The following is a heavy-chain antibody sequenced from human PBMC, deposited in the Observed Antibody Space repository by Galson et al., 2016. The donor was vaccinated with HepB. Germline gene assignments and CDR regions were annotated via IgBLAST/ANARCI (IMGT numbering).Heavy chain of an antibody. CDR1: GFTFSSYT. CDR3: AKCHPYGTTWYGSIF. CDR2: ISYDGSKK. J-gene: IGHJ4*02. Sequence: SLRLSCAASGFTFSSYTIYWVRQVPGKGLEWVAVISYDGSKKYYADSVKGRFTISRDNSKNTLYLQMNSLRVEDTAVYYCAKCHPYGTTWYGSIFWGQGTLVTVSS. D-gene: IGHD6-13*01. V-gene: IGHV3-30-3*02.